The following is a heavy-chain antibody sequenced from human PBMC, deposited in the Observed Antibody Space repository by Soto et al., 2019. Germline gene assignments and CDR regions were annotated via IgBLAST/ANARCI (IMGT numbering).Heavy chain of an antibody. D-gene: IGHD2-21*02. CDR3: ARVERGTATPVVDAFDI. Sequence: QVQLQQWGAGLLKPSETLSLTCAVYGGFVSSGSYYWSWIRQPPGKGLEWIGEMSHSGGTHFNPSRKSRVTISVDTSKNQFSRKMSSVTAADTALYYCARVERGTATPVVDAFDIWGPGTMVTVSS. CDR2: MSHSGGT. V-gene: IGHV4-34*01. CDR1: GGFVSSGSYY. J-gene: IGHJ3*02.